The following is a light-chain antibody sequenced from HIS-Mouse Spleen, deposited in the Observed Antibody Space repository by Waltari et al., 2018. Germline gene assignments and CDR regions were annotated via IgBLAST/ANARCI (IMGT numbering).Light chain of an antibody. CDR3: SSYTSSSFNVV. Sequence: QSALTQPASVSGSPGQSITISCTGTSSDVGGYNSVSWYQQHPGKAPKLMIYDVSKRPSGVSNRFSGSKSGNTASLTISGLQAEDEADYYCSSYTSSSFNVVFGGGTKLTVL. CDR2: DVS. J-gene: IGLJ2*01. V-gene: IGLV2-14*03. CDR1: SSDVGGYNS.